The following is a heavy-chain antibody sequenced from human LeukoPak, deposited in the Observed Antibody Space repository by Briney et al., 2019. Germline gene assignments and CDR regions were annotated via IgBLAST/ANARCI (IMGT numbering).Heavy chain of an antibody. J-gene: IGHJ5*02. CDR3: ARGSDGYRFDP. CDR1: GSSMTNYH. Sequence: PSETLSLTCTVSGSSMTNYHWTWIRQSPGKAPEYIGYIYNIETTNYNPSLKRRVTVSVDMSKKQFSLRLNSVTAADTAVYYCARGSDGYRFDPWGQGILVTVSS. D-gene: IGHD5-18*01. CDR2: IYNIETT. V-gene: IGHV4-59*01.